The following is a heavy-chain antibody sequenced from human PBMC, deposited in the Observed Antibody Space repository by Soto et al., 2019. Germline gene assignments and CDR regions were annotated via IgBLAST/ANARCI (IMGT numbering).Heavy chain of an antibody. V-gene: IGHV3-73*01. Sequence: PGGSLRLSCAASGFTFSDSAIHWVRQASGKGLEWVGRIRSKANSNTIAYAASVKGRFIISRDDSKNTAYLQMNSLKTEDTAVYYCTPDRVAGYCSSSSCYAFWGQGTLVTVSS. CDR3: TPDRVAGYCSSSSCYAF. CDR2: IRSKANSNTI. D-gene: IGHD2-2*01. CDR1: GFTFSDSA. J-gene: IGHJ4*02.